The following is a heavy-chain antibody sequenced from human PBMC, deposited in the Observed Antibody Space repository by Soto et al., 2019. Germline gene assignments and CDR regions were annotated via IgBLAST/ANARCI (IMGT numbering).Heavy chain of an antibody. CDR1: GYTFTSYD. V-gene: IGHV1-8*01. CDR3: ARDPSYYGMDV. Sequence: GASVKVSCKASGYTFTSYDINWVRQATGQGLEWMGWMSPNSGNTGYAQKFQGRVTITRDTSASTAYMELSSLRSEDTAVYYCARDPSYYGMDVWGQGTTVTVSS. J-gene: IGHJ6*02. CDR2: MSPNSGNT.